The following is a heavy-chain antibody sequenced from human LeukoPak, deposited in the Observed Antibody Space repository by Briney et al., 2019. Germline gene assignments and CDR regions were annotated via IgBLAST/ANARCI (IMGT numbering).Heavy chain of an antibody. V-gene: IGHV4-34*01. CDR2: VNHNGGT. D-gene: IGHD2-8*02. CDR1: GGSFRGYY. CDR3: ARGIVLTGYASFDY. Sequence: SETLSLTCAVHGGSFRGYYWTWIRHPPGKGLEWSGEVNHNGGTNYSPSLKSRITISVDTSKHQFSLKLNSVTAADTAVYFCARGIVLTGYASFDYWGQGTPVTVSS. J-gene: IGHJ4*02.